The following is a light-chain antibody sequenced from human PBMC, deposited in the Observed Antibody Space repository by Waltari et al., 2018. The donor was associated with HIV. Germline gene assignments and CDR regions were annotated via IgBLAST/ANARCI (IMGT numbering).Light chain of an antibody. J-gene: IGLJ1*01. V-gene: IGLV3-1*01. CDR3: HAWDSGTGV. Sequence: SYELTPPPSLSVSPGQTARITCPGNQLGDKYVYWYQQRPAPSPLLVIYQDTKRPSGIPERFSGYYAGDTATLTIGGTPAMDDTDYYCHAWDSGTGVFGTGTKVSVL. CDR2: QDT. CDR1: QLGDKY.